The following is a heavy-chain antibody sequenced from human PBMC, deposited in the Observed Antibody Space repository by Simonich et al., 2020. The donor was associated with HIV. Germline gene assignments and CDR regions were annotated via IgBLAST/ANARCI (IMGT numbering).Heavy chain of an antibody. J-gene: IGHJ4*02. CDR1: GGSFSGYY. CDR2: INHSGST. D-gene: IGHD6-6*01. Sequence: QVQLQQWGAGLLKPSETLSLTCAVYGGSFSGYYWSWIRQPPGKGLGWIGEINHSGSTIYNPSLKSRGTISVDTSKNQFSLKLRSVTAADTAVFYCARRIYSSSSSDFDYWGQGTLVTVSS. CDR3: ARRIYSSSSSDFDY. V-gene: IGHV4-34*01.